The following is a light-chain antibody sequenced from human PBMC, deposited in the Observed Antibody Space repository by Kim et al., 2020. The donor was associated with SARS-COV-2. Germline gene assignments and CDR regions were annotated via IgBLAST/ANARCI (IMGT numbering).Light chain of an antibody. Sequence: PGQSVTIACTGTSSDVGGYNYVSWYQQHPGKAPKLMIYDVSNRPSGVSNRFSGSKSGNTASLTISGLQAEDEADYYCRSYTSSSTVFGGGTKLTVL. CDR2: DVS. V-gene: IGLV2-14*03. CDR3: RSYTSSSTV. CDR1: SSDVGGYNY. J-gene: IGLJ2*01.